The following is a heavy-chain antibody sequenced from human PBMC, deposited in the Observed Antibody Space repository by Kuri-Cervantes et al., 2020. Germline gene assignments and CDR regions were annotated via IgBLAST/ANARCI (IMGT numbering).Heavy chain of an antibody. Sequence: ASVKVSCNASGYTFTSYDINWVRQATGQGLEWMGWMNPNSGNTGYAQKFQGRVIMTRNTSISTAYMELRSLRSDDTAVYSCAREAQPVAGSTIDYWGQGTLVTVSS. D-gene: IGHD6-19*01. J-gene: IGHJ4*02. CDR2: MNPNSGNT. CDR3: AREAQPVAGSTIDY. V-gene: IGHV1-8*01. CDR1: GYTFTSYD.